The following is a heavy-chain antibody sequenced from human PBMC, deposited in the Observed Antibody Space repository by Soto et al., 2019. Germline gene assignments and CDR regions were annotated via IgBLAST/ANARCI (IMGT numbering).Heavy chain of an antibody. CDR1: GGSISSSNW. Sequence: QVQLQESGPGLVKPSGTLSLTCAVSGGSISSSNWWSWVRQPPGKGLEWIGEIYHSGSTNYNPSLKSRDTISVDKSTNHYSLKLSSVTAADTAVYSGARTPLDGYTGYYFDDWGQGTLVTVSS. D-gene: IGHD5-18*01. J-gene: IGHJ4*02. V-gene: IGHV4-4*02. CDR2: IYHSGST. CDR3: ARTPLDGYTGYYFDD.